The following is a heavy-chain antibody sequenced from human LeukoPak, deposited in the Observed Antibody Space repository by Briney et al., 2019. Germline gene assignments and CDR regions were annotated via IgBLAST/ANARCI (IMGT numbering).Heavy chain of an antibody. V-gene: IGHV4-39*01. Sequence: SSDTQSLTCAVSGGSLSRPNYFWAWIRRPPGKGLEWIGQIHSTVRTYSNPSLNSRVTISDDTSNNQFSLRLTSVTAADAARYFCAGLPTGSQQMSAEYWGQGTLVTVSS. D-gene: IGHD1/OR15-1a*01. CDR2: IHSTVRT. CDR1: GGSLSRPNYF. CDR3: AGLPTGSQQMSAEY. J-gene: IGHJ4*02.